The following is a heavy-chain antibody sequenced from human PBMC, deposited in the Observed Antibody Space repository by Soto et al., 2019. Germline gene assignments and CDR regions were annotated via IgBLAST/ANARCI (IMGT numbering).Heavy chain of an antibody. V-gene: IGHV1-69*12. D-gene: IGHD5-12*01. CDR2: IIPMFGTP. J-gene: IGHJ4*02. CDR1: GGSYTSDV. Sequence: QVQLVQSGAEVRQPGSSVKVCCKASGGSYTSDVFNWVLQAPGQGLEWMGGIIPMFGTPSYAQKFQGRVTITADESTRTAYMELSILRSEDTAIFYCARDLGSGYDPGDYWGQGTLVTVSS. CDR3: ARDLGSGYDPGDY.